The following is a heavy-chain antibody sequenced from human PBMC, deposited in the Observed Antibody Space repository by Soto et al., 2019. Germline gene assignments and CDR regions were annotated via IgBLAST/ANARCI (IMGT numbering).Heavy chain of an antibody. J-gene: IGHJ4*02. CDR2: ISYDGSNK. V-gene: IGHV3-30*03. Sequence: GGSLRLSCAASGFTFSSYGMHWVRQAPGKGLEWVAVISYDGSNKYYADSVKGRFTISRDNSKNTLYLQMNSLRAEDTAVYYCVLRPFVESTGSYPASDYWGQGPLVTVSS. CDR1: GFTFSSYG. D-gene: IGHD3-22*01. CDR3: VLRPFVESTGSYPASDY.